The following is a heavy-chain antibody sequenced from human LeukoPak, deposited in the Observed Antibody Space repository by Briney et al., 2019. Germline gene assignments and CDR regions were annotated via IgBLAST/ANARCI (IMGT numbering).Heavy chain of an antibody. Sequence: GASVKVSCKASGGTFSSYAISWVRQAPGQGLEWMGIINPSGGSTSYAQKFQGRVTMTRDTSTSTVYMELSSLRSEDTAVYYCAREVSMVRGVIIVNGFDPWGQGTLVTVSS. CDR3: AREVSMVRGVIIVNGFDP. CDR1: GGTFSSYA. D-gene: IGHD3-10*01. J-gene: IGHJ5*02. V-gene: IGHV1-46*03. CDR2: INPSGGST.